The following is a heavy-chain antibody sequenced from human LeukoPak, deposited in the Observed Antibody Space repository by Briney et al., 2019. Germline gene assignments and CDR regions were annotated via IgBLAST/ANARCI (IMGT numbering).Heavy chain of an antibody. CDR3: ARDQGSGNRAFDI. Sequence: PSETLSLTCSVSGASMIRGGYYWSWIRQHPGKGLEWIGYVYYSGSTSYNPSLKSRVTMSVDTSKNQFSLKLTSVTAADTAVYYCARDQGSGNRAFDIWGQGTMVTVSS. CDR2: VYYSGST. J-gene: IGHJ3*02. V-gene: IGHV4-31*03. CDR1: GASMIRGGYY. D-gene: IGHD4-23*01.